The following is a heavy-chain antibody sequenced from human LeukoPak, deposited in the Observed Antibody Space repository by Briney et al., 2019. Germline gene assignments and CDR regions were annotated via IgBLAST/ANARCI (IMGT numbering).Heavy chain of an antibody. CDR1: GFTFSSYW. V-gene: IGHV3-7*03. CDR3: ARGGGLDV. CDR2: INHNGNVN. J-gene: IGHJ6*02. Sequence: GGSLRLSCAASGFTFSSYWMNWARQATGKGLEWVASINHNGNVNYYVDSVKGRFTISRDNAKNSLYLQMSNLRAEDTAVYFCARGGGLDVWGQGATVTVSS. D-gene: IGHD3-16*01.